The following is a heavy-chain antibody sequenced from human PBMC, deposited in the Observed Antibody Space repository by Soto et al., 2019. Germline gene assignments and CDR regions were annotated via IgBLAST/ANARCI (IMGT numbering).Heavy chain of an antibody. CDR3: ASHLY. CDR1: GFTVSSNY. V-gene: IGHV3-66*04. Sequence: GGALRVSCAAAGFTVSSNYMSWVRQAPGKGLEWVSVIYEGGSTYYAGSVKGRFTISRDNSKNTPYLQMNSLRAEDTAVYYCASHLYWGQGTLVTVSS. CDR2: IYEGGST. J-gene: IGHJ4*02.